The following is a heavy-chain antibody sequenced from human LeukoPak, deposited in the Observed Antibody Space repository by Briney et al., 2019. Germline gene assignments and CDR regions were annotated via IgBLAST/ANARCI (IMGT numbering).Heavy chain of an antibody. V-gene: IGHV3-74*01. CDR3: AREYYDSSGSPYFDY. CDR2: INSDGSST. J-gene: IGHJ4*02. CDR1: GLTFISYW. D-gene: IGHD3-22*01. Sequence: GSLRLSCAASGLTFISYWMHWVRQAPGKGLVWVSRINSDGSSTTYGDSVKGRFTISRDNAKNTLYMYIHSLRAEDTAVYYCAREYYDSSGSPYFDYWGQGTLVTVSS.